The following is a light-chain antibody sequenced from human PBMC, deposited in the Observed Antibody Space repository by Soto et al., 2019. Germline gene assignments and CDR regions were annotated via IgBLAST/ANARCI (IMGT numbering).Light chain of an antibody. CDR1: QSVTNNY. V-gene: IGKV3-20*01. CDR2: GAS. CDR3: HQYAATPGT. Sequence: EIVLTQSPDTLSLSPGERVTLSCRASQSVTNNYLAWYQQKPGQGPRLLIHGASSRAADTPDRFSGSGSGTDFTLTISRLEPEDFALYYCHQYAATPGTFGQGTKLDIK. J-gene: IGKJ1*01.